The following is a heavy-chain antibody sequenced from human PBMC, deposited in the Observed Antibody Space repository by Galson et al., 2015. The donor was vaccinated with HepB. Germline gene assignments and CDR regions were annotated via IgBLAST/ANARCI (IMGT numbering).Heavy chain of an antibody. CDR2: ISSGATTM. Sequence: SLRLSCAVSGFTFRSYAMNWVRQAPGKGLEWIAYISSGATTMTYADSVKGRFTISRDNAKNSLILQMHSLRDDDTAVYFCARDLAIGVAGNDFWGQGTLVSVSS. J-gene: IGHJ4*02. CDR3: ARDLAIGVAGNDF. D-gene: IGHD6-19*01. V-gene: IGHV3-48*02. CDR1: GFTFRSYA.